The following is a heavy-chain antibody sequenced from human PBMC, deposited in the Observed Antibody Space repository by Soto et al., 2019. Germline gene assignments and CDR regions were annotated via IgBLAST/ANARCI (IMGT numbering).Heavy chain of an antibody. Sequence: GGFLRLSYAASGFTFSSYWMSWVRQARGKGLEWVATTKQDGSEKHYVDSVKGRFTIARDNAKNSLYLQMNSLRAEDTAVYYCARDLVNLWGRGTLVTVSS. CDR1: GFTFSSYW. D-gene: IGHD1-26*01. CDR3: ARDLVNL. J-gene: IGHJ2*01. V-gene: IGHV3-7*01. CDR2: TKQDGSEK.